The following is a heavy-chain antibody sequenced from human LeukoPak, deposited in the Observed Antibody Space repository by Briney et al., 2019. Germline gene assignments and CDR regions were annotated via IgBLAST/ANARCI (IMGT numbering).Heavy chain of an antibody. CDR1: GGSISSGGYS. V-gene: IGHV4-30-2*01. CDR2: IYHSGST. Sequence: PSETLSLTCAVSGGSISSGGYSWSWIRQPPGKGLEWIGYIYHSGSTYYNPSLKSRVTISVDRSKNQFSLKLSSVTAADTAVYYCAKGPRFLGLDYWGQGTLVTVSS. D-gene: IGHD3-3*01. CDR3: AKGPRFLGLDY. J-gene: IGHJ4*02.